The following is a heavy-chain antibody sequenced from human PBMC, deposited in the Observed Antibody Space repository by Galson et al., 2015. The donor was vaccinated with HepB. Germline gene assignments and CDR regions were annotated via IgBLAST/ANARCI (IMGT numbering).Heavy chain of an antibody. CDR1: VDTFSSYS. J-gene: IGHJ6*02. V-gene: IGHV1-69*06. Sequence: SVKVSCKASVDTFSSYSISWVRQAPGQGLEWMGGIIPKFDASEYAPKFQGRITITADKSTSTAYMELSSLRSEDTAVYYCARDLDLVLMIYAKGLYGMDVWGQGTTVTVSS. CDR3: ARDLDLVLMIYAKGLYGMDV. D-gene: IGHD2-8*01. CDR2: IIPKFDAS.